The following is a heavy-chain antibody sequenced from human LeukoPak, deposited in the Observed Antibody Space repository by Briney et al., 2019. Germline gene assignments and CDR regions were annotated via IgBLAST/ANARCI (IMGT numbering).Heavy chain of an antibody. Sequence: PSETLSLTCAVYGGSFSGYYWSWIRQPPGKGLEWIGEINHSGSTNYNPSLKSRVTISVDTSKNQFSLKLSSVTAADTAVYYCARECFSSICPYNNMDVWGQGTTVTVSS. CDR2: INHSGST. J-gene: IGHJ6*02. D-gene: IGHD2-2*01. V-gene: IGHV4-34*01. CDR1: GGSFSGYY. CDR3: ARECFSSICPYNNMDV.